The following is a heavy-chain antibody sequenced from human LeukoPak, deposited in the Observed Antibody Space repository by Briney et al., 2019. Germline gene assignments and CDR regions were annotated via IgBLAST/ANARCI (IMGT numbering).Heavy chain of an antibody. V-gene: IGHV3-48*03. CDR1: EFTFKSYE. Sequence: PGGSQTLSCSVSEFTFKSYEMNWVRLAPGKGLEWIAYISSGGTTIFYADSVKGRFTVSRDNDKSLLYLQMNSLRADDTATYYCVRSLTIAVAGTDLWGQGTVVTVS. D-gene: IGHD6-19*01. CDR2: ISSGGTTI. CDR3: VRSLTIAVAGTDL. J-gene: IGHJ5*02.